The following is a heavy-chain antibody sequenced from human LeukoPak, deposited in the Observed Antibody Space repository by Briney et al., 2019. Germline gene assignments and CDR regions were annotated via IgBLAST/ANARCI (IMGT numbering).Heavy chain of an antibody. D-gene: IGHD2-2*01. CDR1: GYTFTSYG. CDR2: ISAYNGNT. J-gene: IGHJ5*02. V-gene: IGHV1-18*01. CDR3: ARDLHAPGYCCSTSCYGGYNWFDP. Sequence: ASVKVSCKASGYTFTSYGISWVRQAPGQGLEWMGWISAYNGNTNYAQKLQGRVTMTTDTSTSTAYMELRSLRSDDTAVYYCARDLHAPGYCCSTSCYGGYNWFDPWGQGTLVTVSS.